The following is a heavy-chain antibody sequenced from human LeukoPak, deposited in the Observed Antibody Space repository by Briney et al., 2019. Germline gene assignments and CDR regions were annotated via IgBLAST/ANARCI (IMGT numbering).Heavy chain of an antibody. V-gene: IGHV3-30-3*01. CDR2: ISYDGSNK. CDR1: GFTFSSYA. J-gene: IGHJ5*02. D-gene: IGHD1-26*01. Sequence: GRSLRLSCAASGFTFSSYAMHWVRQAPGKGLEWVAVISYDGSNKYYADSVKGRFTISRDNSKNTLYLQMNSLRAEDTAVYYCAREQSYGEVNWFDPWGQGTLVTVSS. CDR3: AREQSYGEVNWFDP.